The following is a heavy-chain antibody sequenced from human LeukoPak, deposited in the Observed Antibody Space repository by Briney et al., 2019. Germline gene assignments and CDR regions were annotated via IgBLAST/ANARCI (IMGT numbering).Heavy chain of an antibody. Sequence: SQTLSLTCTVSGGSNSRGGYYWSWIRQHPGKGLEWIGYIYYSGSTYYNPSLKSRVTISVDTSNNQFSLKLSSVTAADTAVYYCARTYYDYVWGSYRAWYFDYWGEGTLVTVSS. CDR2: IYYSGST. V-gene: IGHV4-31*03. D-gene: IGHD3-16*02. J-gene: IGHJ4*02. CDR1: GGSNSRGGYY. CDR3: ARTYYDYVWGSYRAWYFDY.